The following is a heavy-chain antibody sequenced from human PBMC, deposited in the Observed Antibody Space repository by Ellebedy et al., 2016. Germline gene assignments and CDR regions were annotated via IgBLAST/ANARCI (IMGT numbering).Heavy chain of an antibody. Sequence: SETLSLXXAVYGGSFSGYYWSWIRQPPGKGLEWIGEINHSGSTNYNPSLKSRVTISVDTSKNQFSLKLSSVTAADTAVYYCARGSAYYYDSSGYFYWGQGTLVTVSS. D-gene: IGHD3-22*01. J-gene: IGHJ4*02. CDR3: ARGSAYYYDSSGYFY. CDR2: INHSGST. CDR1: GGSFSGYY. V-gene: IGHV4-34*01.